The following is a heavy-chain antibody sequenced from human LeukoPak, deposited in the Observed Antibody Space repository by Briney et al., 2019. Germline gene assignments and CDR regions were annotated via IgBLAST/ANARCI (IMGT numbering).Heavy chain of an antibody. Sequence: GGSLRLSCVASGFTFKSYGMAWVRQVPGKGLEWLSSITGAGTSTKYADSVNGRFTISRDNSKNTLSLQMTGLRAEDTAVYYCARKVAVAMDLDYWGQGTLVTVSS. D-gene: IGHD5-18*01. V-gene: IGHV3-23*01. J-gene: IGHJ4*02. CDR3: ARKVAVAMDLDY. CDR2: ITGAGTST. CDR1: GFTFKSYG.